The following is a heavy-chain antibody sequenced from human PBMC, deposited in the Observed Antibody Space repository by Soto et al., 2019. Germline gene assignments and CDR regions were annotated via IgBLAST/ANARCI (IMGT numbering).Heavy chain of an antibody. CDR1: GFTFSTYA. CDR2: VTSDGSNK. Sequence: QVQLVESRGGVVQPGRSLRLSCAASGFTFSTYALHWVRQAPGKGLEWVATVTSDGSNKYHADSVEGRFTISRDDSKNTLYLQLNSLRAEDTAVYYCGRITLKTSVDTFDFWGQGTMVTVSS. V-gene: IGHV3-30-3*01. D-gene: IGHD3-22*01. J-gene: IGHJ3*01. CDR3: GRITLKTSVDTFDF.